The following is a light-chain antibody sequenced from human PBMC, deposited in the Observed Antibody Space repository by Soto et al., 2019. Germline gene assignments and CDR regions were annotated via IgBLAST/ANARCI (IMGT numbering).Light chain of an antibody. CDR1: QSVGHD. CDR3: QQYNNWPQFT. CDR2: GPS. V-gene: IGKV3-15*01. J-gene: IGKJ3*01. Sequence: EIVMTQSPATLSMSPGQRATLSCRASQSVGHDVAWYQQRPGQAPRLLIYGPSTRALGVPDRFSGSGSGTEFTLTIRSLQSEDFAVYYCQQYNNWPQFTFGPGTKVDIK.